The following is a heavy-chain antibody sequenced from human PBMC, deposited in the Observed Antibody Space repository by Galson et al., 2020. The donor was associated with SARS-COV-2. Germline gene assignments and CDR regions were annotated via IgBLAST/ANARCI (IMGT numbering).Heavy chain of an antibody. J-gene: IGHJ3*02. CDR3: ARRGYYGSGSFFPQAVDI. Sequence: SETLSLTCTVSGGSISSYFWSWIRQPPGKGLEWIGHIYSSGSTHYNPSLKSQVTISVDTSKNQCSLKLSSVTAADTAVYYCARRGYYGSGSFFPQAVDIWGQGTMVTVSA. CDR2: IYSSGST. D-gene: IGHD3-10*01. CDR1: GGSISSYF. V-gene: IGHV4-59*08.